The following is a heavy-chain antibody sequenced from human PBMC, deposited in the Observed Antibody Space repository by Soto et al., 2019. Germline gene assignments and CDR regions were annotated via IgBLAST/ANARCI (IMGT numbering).Heavy chain of an antibody. D-gene: IGHD2-2*03. CDR3: AYQRLDMFICAKCFDC. Sequence: GESLKISCKGSGYTFTNYWINWVRQMPGKGLEWMGRINPSDSFVNYSPSFQGHVTISADKSISTAFLQWSSLKASDTAMYYCAYQRLDMFICAKCFDCWGQGTLVTVSS. J-gene: IGHJ4*02. V-gene: IGHV5-10-1*01. CDR1: GYTFTNYW. CDR2: INPSDSFV.